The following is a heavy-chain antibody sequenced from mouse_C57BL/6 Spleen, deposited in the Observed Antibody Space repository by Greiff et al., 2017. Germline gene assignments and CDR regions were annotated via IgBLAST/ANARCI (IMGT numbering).Heavy chain of an antibody. CDR2: IWSGGST. Sequence: QVQLKQSGPGLVQPSQSLSITCTVSGFSLTSYGVHWVRQSPGKGLEWLGVIWSGGSTDYNAAFISRLSISKDNSKSQVFFKMNSLQADDTAIYYCARNPLYYYGSSPWYFDVWGTGTTVTVSS. D-gene: IGHD1-1*01. J-gene: IGHJ1*03. CDR3: ARNPLYYYGSSPWYFDV. CDR1: GFSLTSYG. V-gene: IGHV2-2*01.